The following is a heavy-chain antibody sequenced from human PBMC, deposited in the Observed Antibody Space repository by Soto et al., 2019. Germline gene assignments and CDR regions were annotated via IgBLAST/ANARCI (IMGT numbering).Heavy chain of an antibody. D-gene: IGHD5-18*01. CDR1: GFIFRNYA. Sequence: EVQLLESGGGLVQPGGSLRLSCAASGFIFRNYAMSWVRQAPGKGLEWVSAISGSAGSRYYADSVKGRFTISRDNSKKSLYLQMNSLRAEGTAVYYCATDGYTHGPPDCWGQGTLVTVSS. CDR3: ATDGYTHGPPDC. J-gene: IGHJ4*02. CDR2: ISGSAGSR. V-gene: IGHV3-23*01.